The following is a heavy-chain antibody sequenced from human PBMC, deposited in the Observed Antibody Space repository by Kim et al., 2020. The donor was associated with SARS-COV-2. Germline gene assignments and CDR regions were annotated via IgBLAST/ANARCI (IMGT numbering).Heavy chain of an antibody. CDR1: GFTFSSYA. J-gene: IGHJ4*02. CDR2: ISGSGGST. D-gene: IGHD3-22*01. Sequence: GGSLRLSCAASGFTFSSYAMSWVRQAPGKGLEWVSAISGSGGSTYYADSVKGRFTISRDNSKNTLYLQMNSLRAEDTAVYYCAKPPTMIVVVISYDLYYFDYWGQGTLVTVSS. CDR3: AKPPTMIVVVISYDLYYFDY. V-gene: IGHV3-23*01.